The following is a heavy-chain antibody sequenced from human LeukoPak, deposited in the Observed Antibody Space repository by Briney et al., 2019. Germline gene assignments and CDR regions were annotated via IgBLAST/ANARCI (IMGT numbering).Heavy chain of an antibody. CDR2: INHSGST. CDR1: GGSFSGYY. Sequence: SETLSLTCAVYGGSFSGYYWSWIRQPPGKGLEWIGEINHSGSTNYNPSLKSRVTISVDTPKNQFSLKLSSVTAADTAVYYCATKTQIAADDHNWFEPWGQGTLVTVSS. D-gene: IGHD6-13*01. V-gene: IGHV4-34*01. CDR3: ATKTQIAADDHNWFEP. J-gene: IGHJ5*02.